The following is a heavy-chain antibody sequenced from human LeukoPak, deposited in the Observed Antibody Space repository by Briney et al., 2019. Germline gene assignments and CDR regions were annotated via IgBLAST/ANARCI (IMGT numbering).Heavy chain of an antibody. CDR2: ISYDGSNK. D-gene: IGHD6-19*01. CDR3: ARGGWPLYYFDY. J-gene: IGHJ4*02. Sequence: GGSLRLSCAASGFTFSSYAMHWVRQAPGKGLEWVAVISYDGSNKYYADSVKGRFTISRDNSKNTLYLQMNSLRAEDTAVYYCARGGWPLYYFDYWGQGTLVTVSS. CDR1: GFTFSSYA. V-gene: IGHV3-30-3*01.